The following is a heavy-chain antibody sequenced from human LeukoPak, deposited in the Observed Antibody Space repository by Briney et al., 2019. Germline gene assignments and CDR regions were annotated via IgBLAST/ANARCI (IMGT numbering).Heavy chain of an antibody. CDR2: ISSSGSTI. D-gene: IGHD1-26*01. CDR3: ARDRRKWELLVKKGNYYMDV. Sequence: PGGSLRLSCAASGFTFSDYYMSWIRQAPGKGLEWVSYISSSGSTIYYADSVKGRFTISRDNAKNSLYLQMNSLRAEDTAVYYCARDRRKWELLVKKGNYYMDVWGKGTTVTVSS. CDR1: GFTFSDYY. J-gene: IGHJ6*03. V-gene: IGHV3-11*01.